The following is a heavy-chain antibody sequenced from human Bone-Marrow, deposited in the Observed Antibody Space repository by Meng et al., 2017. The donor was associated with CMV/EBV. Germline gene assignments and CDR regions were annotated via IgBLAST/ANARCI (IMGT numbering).Heavy chain of an antibody. CDR3: ARLYYDFWSGYYKGWFDP. Sequence: ASVKVSCKASGYTFSSYGISWVRQAPGQGLEWMGWISAYSGDTKYAQNFQGRVTMTTVKLTSTAYMELRSLRSDDTAVYYCARLYYDFWSGYYKGWFDPWGQGTLVTVSS. D-gene: IGHD3-3*01. J-gene: IGHJ5*02. V-gene: IGHV1-18*01. CDR2: ISAYSGDT. CDR1: GYTFSSYG.